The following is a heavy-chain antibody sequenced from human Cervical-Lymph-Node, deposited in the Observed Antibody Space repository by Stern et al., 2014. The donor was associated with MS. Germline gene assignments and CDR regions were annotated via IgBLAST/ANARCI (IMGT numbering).Heavy chain of an antibody. CDR2: IIEYGSET. J-gene: IGHJ4*01. CDR3: AKDRFPFGVFDF. Sequence: EVQLVESGGGLVQPGGSVRLSCTASGFLFSTYWITWVRQAPGRGLAWVANIIEYGSETYSSDSFKGRLTISKYDAKNSLYVQMNSRRAEDTAIYYWAKDRFPFGVFDFWGHGTLVAVSS. CDR1: GFLFSTYW. V-gene: IGHV3-7*01. D-gene: IGHD3-10*01.